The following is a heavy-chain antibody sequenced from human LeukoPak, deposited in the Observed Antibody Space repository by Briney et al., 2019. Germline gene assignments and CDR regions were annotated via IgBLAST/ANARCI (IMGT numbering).Heavy chain of an antibody. D-gene: IGHD2-21*01. CDR2: IKNKANSYTT. J-gene: IGHJ5*02. CDR1: GFTFSNYY. V-gene: IGHV3-72*01. Sequence: PGGSLRLSCAASGFTFSNYYMDWVRQAPGKGLDWVGCIKNKANSYTTQYAASVKGRFTISRDDSQNSLYLQMDSLKTEDTAVYYCTILYGGEAYNWFDPWGQGTLVTVSS. CDR3: TILYGGEAYNWFDP.